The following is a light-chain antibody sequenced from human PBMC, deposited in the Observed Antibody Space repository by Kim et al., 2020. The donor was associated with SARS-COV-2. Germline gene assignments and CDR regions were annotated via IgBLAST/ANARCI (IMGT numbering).Light chain of an antibody. CDR2: DVS. V-gene: IGLV2-14*03. CDR3: TSYTTDTTLV. CDR1: RNDIGSYKY. Sequence: QSALTQPASVSGSPGQSITISCSGTRNDIGSYKYVSWYQQHPGKVPQLVIYDVSSRPSGVSNRFSGSKSGYTASLTISGLQPEDEGDYYCTSYTTDTTLVFGGGTRVTVL. J-gene: IGLJ2*01.